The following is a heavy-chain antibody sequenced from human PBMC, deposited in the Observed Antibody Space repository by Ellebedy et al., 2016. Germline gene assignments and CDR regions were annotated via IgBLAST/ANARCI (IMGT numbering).Heavy chain of an antibody. CDR1: GFTFSNYF. CDR3: RQGHYADL. V-gene: IGHV3-23*01. D-gene: IGHD4-17*01. Sequence: GESLKISXATSGFTFSNYFMTWIRQAPGKGLEWVATISAGGDNTFFADSVKGRFTISRDNSKNSVYLRMNNLRVEDTAVYYCRQGHYADLWGQGTLVTVSS. CDR2: ISAGGDNT. J-gene: IGHJ4*02.